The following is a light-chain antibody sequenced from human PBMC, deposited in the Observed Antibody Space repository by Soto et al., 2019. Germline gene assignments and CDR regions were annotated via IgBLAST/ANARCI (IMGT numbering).Light chain of an antibody. CDR1: QSISSW. Sequence: DIQMTQPPSSVSASVGDRVTITCRASQSISSWLAWYQQKPGTVPKLLIYAASSLQSGVPSRFSGSGVGTEFTLTITSLQPEDFGTYYCQQGDSFPITFGQGTRLEIK. J-gene: IGKJ5*01. CDR3: QQGDSFPIT. CDR2: AAS. V-gene: IGKV1-12*01.